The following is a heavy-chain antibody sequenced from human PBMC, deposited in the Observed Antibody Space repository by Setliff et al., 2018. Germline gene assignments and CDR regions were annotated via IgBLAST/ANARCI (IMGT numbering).Heavy chain of an antibody. D-gene: IGHD3-16*01. V-gene: IGHV3-7*01. CDR1: GFTFNNFA. J-gene: IGHJ4*02. Sequence: PGGSLRLSCAASGFTFNNFAMHWVRQAPGKGLEWVANIKQDGSEKYYVDSVKGRFTISRDNAKNSLYLQMNSLRAEDTAVYYCARDGGEYWGQGTLVTVSS. CDR2: IKQDGSEK. CDR3: ARDGGEY.